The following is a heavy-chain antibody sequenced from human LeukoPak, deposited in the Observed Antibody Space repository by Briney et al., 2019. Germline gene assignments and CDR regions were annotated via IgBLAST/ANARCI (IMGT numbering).Heavy chain of an antibody. Sequence: SETLSLTCTVSGGSISSYYWSWIRQPPGKGLEWIGYIYYSGSTNYNPSLKSRVTISVDTSKNQFSLKLSSVTAADTAVYYCARQAASVDYWGQGTLVTVSS. J-gene: IGHJ4*02. D-gene: IGHD6-13*01. CDR3: ARQAASVDY. V-gene: IGHV4-59*08. CDR2: IYYSGST. CDR1: GGSISSYY.